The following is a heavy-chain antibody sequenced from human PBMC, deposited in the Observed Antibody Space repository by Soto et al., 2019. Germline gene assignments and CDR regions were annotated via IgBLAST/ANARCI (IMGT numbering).Heavy chain of an antibody. CDR1: GYSFTSYW. Sequence: GESLKISCKGSGYSFTSYWISWVRQMPGKGLEWMGRIDPSDSYTNYSPSFQGHVTISADKSISTAYLQWSSLKASDTAMYYCERWKRDLVAFDYWGQGTLVTVSS. J-gene: IGHJ4*02. CDR2: IDPSDSYT. CDR3: ERWKRDLVAFDY. V-gene: IGHV5-10-1*01. D-gene: IGHD1-1*01.